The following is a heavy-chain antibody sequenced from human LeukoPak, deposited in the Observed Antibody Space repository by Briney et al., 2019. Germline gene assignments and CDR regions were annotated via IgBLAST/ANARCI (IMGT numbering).Heavy chain of an antibody. CDR3: ARDWQYYDFWSGYYTGTWFDP. D-gene: IGHD3-3*01. CDR2: INPNSGGT. Sequence: ASVKVSCKASGYTFTCYYMHWVRQAPGQGLEWMRWINPNSGGTNYAQKFQGRVTMTRDTSISTAYMELSRLRSDDTAVYYCARDWQYYDFWSGYYTGTWFDPWGQGTLVTVSS. J-gene: IGHJ5*02. V-gene: IGHV1-2*02. CDR1: GYTFTCYY.